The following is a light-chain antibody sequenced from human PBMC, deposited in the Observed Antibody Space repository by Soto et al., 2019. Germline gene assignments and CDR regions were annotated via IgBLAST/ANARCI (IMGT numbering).Light chain of an antibody. CDR3: AASYGSLNAYV. J-gene: IGLJ1*01. CDR1: SSNIGSYT. CDR2: SNN. Sequence: QSVLTQPPSASGSPGQRVTISCSGSSSNIGSYTVNWYQQFPGIAPKHLIYSNNQRPSGVAAHFSAGTSATSASLATIWVLSADDSAYYYAASYGSLNAYVFGTGTKLTVL. V-gene: IGLV1-44*01.